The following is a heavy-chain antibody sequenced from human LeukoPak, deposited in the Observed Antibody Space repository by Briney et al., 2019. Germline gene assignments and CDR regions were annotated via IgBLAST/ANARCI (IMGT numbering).Heavy chain of an antibody. V-gene: IGHV3-30*18. CDR2: ISYDGSNE. J-gene: IGHJ4*02. Sequence: GGSLRLSCAASGFTFSNFAMNWVRQAPGKGLEWVAVISYDGSNEYYGDSVKGRFTISRDNSKNTLYLQVDSLRAEDTAIYYCAKVRWDNSGWYYLDSWGQGTLVTVSS. CDR1: GFTFSNFA. CDR3: AKVRWDNSGWYYLDS. D-gene: IGHD6-19*01.